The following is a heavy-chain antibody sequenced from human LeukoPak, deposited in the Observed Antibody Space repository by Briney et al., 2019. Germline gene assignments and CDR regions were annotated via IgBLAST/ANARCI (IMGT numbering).Heavy chain of an antibody. CDR3: ARHGPDYGDFGYWYFDL. J-gene: IGHJ2*01. CDR1: GGSFSGYY. V-gene: IGHV4-34*01. Sequence: SETLSLTCAVYGGSFSGYYWSWIRQPPGKGLEWIGEINHSGSTNYNPSLKSRVTISVDTSKNQFSLKLSSVTAADTAVYYCARHGPDYGDFGYWYFDLWGRGTLVTVSS. CDR2: INHSGST. D-gene: IGHD4-17*01.